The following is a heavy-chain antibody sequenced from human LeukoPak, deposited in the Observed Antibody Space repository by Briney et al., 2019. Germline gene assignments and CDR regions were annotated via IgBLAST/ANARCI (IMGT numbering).Heavy chain of an antibody. CDR2: IIPILGIA. Sequence: SVKVSCKASGGTFSSYAISWVRQAPGQGLEWMGRIIPILGIANYAQKFQGRVTITADKSTSTAYTELSSLRSEDTAVYYCAHQLLEGCSDPWGQGTLVTVSS. D-gene: IGHD2-2*01. V-gene: IGHV1-69*04. CDR3: AHQLLEGCSDP. CDR1: GGTFSSYA. J-gene: IGHJ5*02.